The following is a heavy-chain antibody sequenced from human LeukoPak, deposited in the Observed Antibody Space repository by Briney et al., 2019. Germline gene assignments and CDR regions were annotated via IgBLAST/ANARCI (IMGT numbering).Heavy chain of an antibody. CDR1: GGSISNYY. V-gene: IGHV4-4*07. CDR2: IFFSGST. Sequence: SETLSLTCTVSGGSISNYYWSWIRQPPGKGPEWIGRIFFSGSTNYNPSLKSRVTISVDKSNNPFSLNLTSVTAANTAVYSCARLRQLDIDYGGQGTLVSVSS. D-gene: IGHD6-6*01. CDR3: ARLRQLDIDY. J-gene: IGHJ4*02.